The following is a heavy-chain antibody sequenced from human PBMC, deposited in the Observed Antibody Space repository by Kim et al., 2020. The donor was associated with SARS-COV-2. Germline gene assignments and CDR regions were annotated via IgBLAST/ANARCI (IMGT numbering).Heavy chain of an antibody. Sequence: GESLKISCKGSGYSFTSYWIGWVRQMPGKGLEWMGIIYPGDSDTRYSPSFQGQVTLSADQSISTAYLQWSSLKASDTAMYYCARRGGEYYDILTGYYSAHALDIWGQGRMVNVSS. D-gene: IGHD3-9*01. CDR1: GYSFTSYW. J-gene: IGHJ3*02. CDR2: IYPGDSDT. CDR3: ARRGGEYYDILTGYYSAHALDI. V-gene: IGHV5-51*01.